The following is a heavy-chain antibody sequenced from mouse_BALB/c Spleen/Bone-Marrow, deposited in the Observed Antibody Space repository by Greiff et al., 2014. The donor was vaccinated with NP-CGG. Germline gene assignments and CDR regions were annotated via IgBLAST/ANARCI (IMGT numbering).Heavy chain of an antibody. D-gene: IGHD1-1*01. Sequence: VQLQQSGAELVKPGASVKLSCTASGFNIKDTYMYWVKQRPEQGLGWIGRIDPANGNTKYDPKFQDKATITADTSSNTAYLQLSSLTSEDTAVYYCARCYYGSSSFAYWGQGTLVTVSA. CDR3: ARCYYGSSSFAY. J-gene: IGHJ3*01. CDR1: GFNIKDTY. V-gene: IGHV14-3*02. CDR2: IDPANGNT.